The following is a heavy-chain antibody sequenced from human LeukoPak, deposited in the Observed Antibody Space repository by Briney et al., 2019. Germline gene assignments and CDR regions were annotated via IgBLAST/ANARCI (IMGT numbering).Heavy chain of an antibody. J-gene: IGHJ6*03. Sequence: GGSLRLSCAASGFTVSSNYMSWVRQAPGKGLEWVSTIYSGGLTYYADSVEGRFTISRDNSKNTLYLQMNSLRAEDTAIYYCAKVGKAARIPGTTSRYYYYMDVWGKGTTVTISS. CDR3: AKVGKAARIPGTTSRYYYYMDV. V-gene: IGHV3-66*01. D-gene: IGHD1-20*01. CDR1: GFTVSSNY. CDR2: IYSGGLT.